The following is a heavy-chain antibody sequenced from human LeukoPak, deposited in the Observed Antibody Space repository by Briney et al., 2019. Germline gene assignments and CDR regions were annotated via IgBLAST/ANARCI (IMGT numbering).Heavy chain of an antibody. CDR1: GGSISSSSYY. D-gene: IGHD5-24*01. Sequence: SETLSLTCTVSGGSISSSSYYWGWIRQPPGKGLKWIGSIYYSGSTYYNPSLKSRVTISVDTSKNQFSLKLSSVTAADTAVYYCAREMATIRAFDYWGQGTLVTVSS. CDR3: AREMATIRAFDY. J-gene: IGHJ4*02. CDR2: IYYSGST. V-gene: IGHV4-39*07.